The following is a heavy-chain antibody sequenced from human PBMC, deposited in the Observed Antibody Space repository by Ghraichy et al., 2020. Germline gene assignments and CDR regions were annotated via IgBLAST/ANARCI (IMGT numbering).Heavy chain of an antibody. V-gene: IGHV4-34*01. CDR2: INHSGST. CDR3: ARIGRVRGTDY. J-gene: IGHJ4*02. CDR1: GGSFSGYY. D-gene: IGHD3-10*01. Sequence: SETLSLTCAVYGGSFSGYYWSWIRQPPGKGLEWIGEINHSGSTNYNPSLKSRVTISVDTSKNQFSPKLSSVTAADTTVYYCARIGRVRGTDYWGQGTLVTVSS.